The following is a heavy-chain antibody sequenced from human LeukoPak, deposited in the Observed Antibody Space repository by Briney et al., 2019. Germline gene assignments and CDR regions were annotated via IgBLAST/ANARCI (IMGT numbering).Heavy chain of an antibody. CDR1: GGSFSGYY. CDR3: ARGDVAGLYFDY. CDR2: INHSGST. D-gene: IGHD6-19*01. V-gene: IGHV4-34*01. J-gene: IGHJ4*02. Sequence: PSETLSLTCAVYGGSFSGYYWSWIRQPPGKGLEWIGEINHSGSTNYNPSLKSRVTTSVDTSKNQFSLKLSSVTAADTAVYYCARGDVAGLYFDYWGQGTLVTVSS.